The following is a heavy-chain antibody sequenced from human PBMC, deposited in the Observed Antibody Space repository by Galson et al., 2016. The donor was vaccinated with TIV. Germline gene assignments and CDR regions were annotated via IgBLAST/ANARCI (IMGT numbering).Heavy chain of an antibody. CDR2: IQYDGSNK. CDR3: AKDSGSYFSYWYFDL. CDR1: GYMFSSYG. Sequence: SLRLSCAVSGYMFSSYGMHWVRQAPGRGLEWVAFIQYDGSNKYYADSVKGRFTISRDNSVNTLYLQMNSLRAEDTAVYYCAKDSGSYFSYWYFDLWGRGTLVTVSS. J-gene: IGHJ2*01. V-gene: IGHV3-30*02. D-gene: IGHD3-10*01.